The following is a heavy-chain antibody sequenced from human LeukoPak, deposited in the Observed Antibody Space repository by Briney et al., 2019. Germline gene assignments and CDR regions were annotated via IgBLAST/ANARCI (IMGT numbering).Heavy chain of an antibody. V-gene: IGHV3-33*01. CDR1: GFTFSSYG. J-gene: IGHJ3*02. CDR2: IWYDGSNK. CDR3: ARDSSLRLRAFDI. Sequence: GGSLRLSCAASGFTFSSYGMHWVRQAPGKGLEWVAVIWYDGSNKYYADSVKGRFTISRDNAKNTLYLQMNSLRAEDTAVYYCARDSSLRLRAFDIWGQGTMVTVSS. D-gene: IGHD3-16*01.